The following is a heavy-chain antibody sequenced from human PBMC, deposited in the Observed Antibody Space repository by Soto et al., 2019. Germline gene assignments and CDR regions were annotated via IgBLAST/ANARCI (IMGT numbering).Heavy chain of an antibody. D-gene: IGHD4-17*01. J-gene: IGHJ4*02. CDR2: ITSDGRT. Sequence: LRLSCAASGFTFGSHAMSWVRQAPGTGLEWVSIITSDGRTYYADSVKGRFTIPRDNSKTTVYLQMNSLRAEDTAVYYCAKDYSTVTTDPLSVVLFDYWGQGALVTVSS. CDR3: AKDYSTVTTDPLSVVLFDY. V-gene: IGHV3-23*01. CDR1: GFTFGSHA.